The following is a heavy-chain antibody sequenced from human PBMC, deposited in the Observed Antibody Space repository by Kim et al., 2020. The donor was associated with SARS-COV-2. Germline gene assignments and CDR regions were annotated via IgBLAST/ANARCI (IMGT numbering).Heavy chain of an antibody. CDR1: GGSFSGYY. D-gene: IGHD3-22*01. Sequence: SETLSLTCAVYGGSFSGYYWSWIRQPPGKGLEWIGEINHSGSTNYNPSLKSRVTISVDTSKNQFSLKLSSVTAADTAVYYCASLNYYDSSGYYFFYWGQGTLVTVSS. CDR3: ASLNYYDSSGYYFFY. CDR2: INHSGST. V-gene: IGHV4-34*01. J-gene: IGHJ4*02.